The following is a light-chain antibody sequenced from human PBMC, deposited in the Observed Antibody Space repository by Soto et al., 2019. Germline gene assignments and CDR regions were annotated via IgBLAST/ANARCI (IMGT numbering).Light chain of an antibody. J-gene: IGKJ1*01. V-gene: IGKV3-15*01. CDR2: GAS. CDR3: QQYNNWPTWT. CDR1: QSVSSN. Sequence: EIVMTQSPATLSVSPGERVTLSCRASQSVSSNLAWYQQKPGQAPRLLIFGASTRATGIPARFSGSGSGTEFTLTISSLQAEDSAVYFCQQYNNWPTWTFGQGTKVDIK.